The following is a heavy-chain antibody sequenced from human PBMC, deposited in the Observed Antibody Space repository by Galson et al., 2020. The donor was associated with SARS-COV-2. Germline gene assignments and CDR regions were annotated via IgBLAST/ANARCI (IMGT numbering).Heavy chain of an antibody. CDR1: GGSISSGGYY. D-gene: IGHD3-9*01. J-gene: IGHJ6*02. V-gene: IGHV4-31*03. Sequence: ENSETLSLTCTVSGGSISSGGYYWSWIRQHPGKGLEWIGYIYYSGSTYYNPSLKSRVTISVDTSKNQFSLKLSSVTAADTAVYYCARDRELRYFDWGYYYYGMDVWGQGTTVTVSS. CDR3: ARDRELRYFDWGYYYYGMDV. CDR2: IYYSGST.